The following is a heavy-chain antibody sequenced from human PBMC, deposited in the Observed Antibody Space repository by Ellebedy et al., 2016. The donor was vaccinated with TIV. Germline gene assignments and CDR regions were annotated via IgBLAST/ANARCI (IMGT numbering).Heavy chain of an antibody. J-gene: IGHJ4*02. D-gene: IGHD4-11*01. V-gene: IGHV3-15*07. Sequence: GESLKISCVASGFTFNNAWMNWVRQAPGKGLEWVGRIKTTSDGGAADYAAPVKGRFTISRDDSKNTLYLQMNSLKTEDTAVYYCTKPRAATTTSPFYWGQGTLVTVSS. CDR1: GFTFNNAW. CDR2: IKTTSDGGAA. CDR3: TKPRAATTTSPFY.